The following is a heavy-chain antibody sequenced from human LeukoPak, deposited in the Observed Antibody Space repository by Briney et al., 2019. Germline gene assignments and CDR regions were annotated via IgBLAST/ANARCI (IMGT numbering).Heavy chain of an antibody. CDR1: GFTFSNYG. Sequence: GGSLRLSCAASGFTFSNYGMHWVRQAPGKGLEWVAVIWSDGTNEYYADSVKGRFSISRDNSKNTVSLQMNSLRAEDTAVYFCAKDAQRGLDYSNSLQYWGQGTLVTVSS. CDR3: AKDAQRGLDYSNSLQY. CDR2: IWSDGTNE. J-gene: IGHJ4*02. D-gene: IGHD4-11*01. V-gene: IGHV3-33*03.